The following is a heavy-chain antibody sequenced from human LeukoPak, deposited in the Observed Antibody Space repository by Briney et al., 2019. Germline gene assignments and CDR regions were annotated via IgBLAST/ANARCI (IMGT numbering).Heavy chain of an antibody. CDR2: ISSSSSYI. J-gene: IGHJ4*02. Sequence: GGSLRLSCVASGFTFSSFSMNWVRQAPGKGLEWVSSISSSSSYIYYADSVKGRFTISRDNAKNSLYLQMNSLRAEDTAVYSCARDKGDSGYYDSSGDPALSNWGQGTLATVSS. CDR1: GFTFSSFS. CDR3: ARDKGDSGYYDSSGDPALSN. D-gene: IGHD3-22*01. V-gene: IGHV3-21*06.